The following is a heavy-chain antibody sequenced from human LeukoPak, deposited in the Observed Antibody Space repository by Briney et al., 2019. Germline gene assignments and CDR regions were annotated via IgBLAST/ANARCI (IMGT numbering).Heavy chain of an antibody. CDR3: ARVGGYYDSSGYWPLFDY. CDR2: IYDTGNT. CDR1: GGSITSYY. Sequence: SETLSLTCIVSGGSITSYYWSWIRQPPGKGLEWIGYIYDTGNTNYNPSLRSRVTISVDTSKSQFSLKLSSVTAADTAVYYCARVGGYYDSSGYWPLFDYWGQGTLVTVSS. D-gene: IGHD3-22*01. J-gene: IGHJ4*02. V-gene: IGHV4-59*01.